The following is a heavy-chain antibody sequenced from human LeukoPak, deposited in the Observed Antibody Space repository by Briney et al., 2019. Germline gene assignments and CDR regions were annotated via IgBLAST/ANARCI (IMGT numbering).Heavy chain of an antibody. J-gene: IGHJ4*02. CDR1: GLTFTNYA. Sequence: GGSLRLSCAVSGLTFTNYAMTWVRQAPGKGLEWVSSMSASGEETWYADSVKGRFTISRDNSKNTLYLQMNSLRAEDTAVYYCAKIVGATDFDYWGQETLVTVSS. D-gene: IGHD1-26*01. CDR3: AKIVGATDFDY. V-gene: IGHV3-23*01. CDR2: MSASGEET.